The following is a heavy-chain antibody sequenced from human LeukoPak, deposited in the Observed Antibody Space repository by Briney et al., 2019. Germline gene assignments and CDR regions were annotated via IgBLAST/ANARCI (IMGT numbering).Heavy chain of an antibody. CDR3: ARRRGSWYFDY. CDR1: GLTFSSYW. CDR2: INQVGSEK. V-gene: IGHV3-7*01. D-gene: IGHD2-15*01. Sequence: GGSLRLSCAASGLTFSSYWMSWVRQAPGEGLEWVANINQVGSEKYSVDSVKGRFTISRDNAKNSLYLQMNRLRAEDTAVYYCARRRGSWYFDYWGQGTLVTVSS. J-gene: IGHJ4*02.